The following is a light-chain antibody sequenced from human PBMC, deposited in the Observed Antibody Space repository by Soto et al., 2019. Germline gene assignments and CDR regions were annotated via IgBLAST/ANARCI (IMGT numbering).Light chain of an antibody. J-gene: IGLJ1*01. CDR3: VTWGSSLSAFYV. Sequence: QSVLRPPPSVSPAPYGKFTISFSLSSSNIGNNYVSWYQQLPGTAPKLLIYYNNNRPSGIPDRFSGSKSGTSATLGITGLQTGDDADYYGVTWGSSLSAFYVFGTWTTVTVL. CDR2: YNN. V-gene: IGLV1-51*01. CDR1: SSNIGNNY.